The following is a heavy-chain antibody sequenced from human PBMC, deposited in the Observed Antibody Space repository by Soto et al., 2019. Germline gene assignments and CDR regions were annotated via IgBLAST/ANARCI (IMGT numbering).Heavy chain of an antibody. CDR3: TRDQGGSYDSWFDP. CDR2: ISSGSAFI. V-gene: IGHV3-21*01. CDR1: SFSMYS. D-gene: IGHD1-26*01. Sequence: EVQVVESGGGLVKPGGSLRLSCNFSFSMYSMDWVRQAPGKGLEWVASISSGSAFIKYADSVKGRFTISRDTAKNSVSLQMESLGVDDTAMYYCTRDQGGSYDSWFDPWGRGTLVTVSS. J-gene: IGHJ5*02.